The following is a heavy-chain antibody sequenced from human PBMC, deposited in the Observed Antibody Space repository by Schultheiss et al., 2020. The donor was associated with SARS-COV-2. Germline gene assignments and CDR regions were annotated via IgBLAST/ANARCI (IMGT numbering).Heavy chain of an antibody. CDR3: ARDPLGVVTGSPDY. CDR2: ISSSSSYI. Sequence: GESLKISCAASGFTFSSYSMNWVRQAPGKGLEWVSSISSSSSYIYYADSVKGRFTISRDNAKNSLYLQMNSLRAEDTAVYYCARDPLGVVTGSPDYWGQGTLVTVS. J-gene: IGHJ4*02. D-gene: IGHD3-3*01. CDR1: GFTFSSYS. V-gene: IGHV3-21*01.